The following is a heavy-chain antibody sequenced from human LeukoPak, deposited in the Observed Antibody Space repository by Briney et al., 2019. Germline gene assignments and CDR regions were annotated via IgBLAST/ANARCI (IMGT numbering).Heavy chain of an antibody. J-gene: IGHJ4*02. CDR2: IHSSGST. CDR3: ARRDISSGWSLEY. CDR1: GGSISNYH. Sequence: PSETLSLTCTVSGGSISNYHWSWIRQPAGKGLEWVGQIHSSGSTNYNPPLKSRVTVSIDTAENQLSLTIRSVTAADTAVYYCARRDISSGWSLEYWGQGTLVTVSS. D-gene: IGHD6-19*01. V-gene: IGHV4-4*07.